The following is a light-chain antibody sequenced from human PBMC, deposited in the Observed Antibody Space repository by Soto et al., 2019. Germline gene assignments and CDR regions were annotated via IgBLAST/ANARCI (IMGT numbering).Light chain of an antibody. Sequence: QSVLTQPPSVSGAPGQRVTITCTGSSSNIGANYDVHWYQHLPGAAPKLLIYANNIRPSGVPDRFSGSRSGITASLAIAGLRAEDEANYFCQSYDTDSVVLGGGTKLTVL. J-gene: IGLJ2*01. CDR2: ANN. CDR1: SSNIGANYD. V-gene: IGLV1-40*01. CDR3: QSYDTDSVV.